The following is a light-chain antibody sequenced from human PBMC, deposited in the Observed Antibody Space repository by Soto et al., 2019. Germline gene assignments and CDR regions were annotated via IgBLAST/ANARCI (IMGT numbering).Light chain of an antibody. CDR3: QQSSSTPPLT. CDR1: QSISIY. V-gene: IGKV1-39*01. CDR2: AAS. Sequence: DIQMTQSPSSLSASVGDRVTITCRASQSISIYLNWYQQKPGKDPKLLIYAASSLQSGVPSRFSAGGSGTDFTITIISLQPEDFAAYYCQQSSSTPPLTFGPGTKVDIK. J-gene: IGKJ3*01.